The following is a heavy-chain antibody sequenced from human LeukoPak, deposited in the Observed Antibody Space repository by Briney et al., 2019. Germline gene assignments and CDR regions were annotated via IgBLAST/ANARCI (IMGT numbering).Heavy chain of an antibody. Sequence: GGSLRLSCAASGFTFSSYAMSWVRQAPGKGLEWVANIKEDGSERYYVDSVKGRFTISRDNAKNSLYLQMNSLRAEDTAVYYCARDPSSLRDSFDYWGQGTLVIVSS. CDR1: GFTFSSYA. V-gene: IGHV3-7*01. D-gene: IGHD6-6*01. J-gene: IGHJ4*02. CDR3: ARDPSSLRDSFDY. CDR2: IKEDGSER.